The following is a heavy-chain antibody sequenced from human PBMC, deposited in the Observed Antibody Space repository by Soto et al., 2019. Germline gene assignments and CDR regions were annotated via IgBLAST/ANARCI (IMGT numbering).Heavy chain of an antibody. V-gene: IGHV3-15*07. CDR1: GFTFSNAW. J-gene: IGHJ6*02. D-gene: IGHD3-3*01. CDR3: TTKKPLYDFWSGYYRSLDYYYGMDV. Sequence: GGSLGLSCAASGFTFSNAWMNWVRQAPGKGLEWVGRIKSKTDGGTTDYAAPVKGRFTISREDSKNTLYLQMNSLKTEDTAEYYCTTKKPLYDFWSGYYRSLDYYYGMDVWGQGTTVTVSS. CDR2: IKSKTDGGTT.